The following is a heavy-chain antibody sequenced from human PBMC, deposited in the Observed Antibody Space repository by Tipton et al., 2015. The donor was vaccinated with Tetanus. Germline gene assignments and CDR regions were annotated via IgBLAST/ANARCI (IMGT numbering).Heavy chain of an antibody. CDR2: ISYDGSNK. CDR3: ARGDWNFDY. Sequence: SLRLSCAASGFTFSSYAMHWVRQAPGKGLEWVAVISYDGSNKYYADSVKGRFTISRDNSENTLYLQMNSLRAEDTAVYYCARGDWNFDYWGQGTLVTVSS. V-gene: IGHV3-30-3*01. J-gene: IGHJ4*02. CDR1: GFTFSSYA. D-gene: IGHD3/OR15-3a*01.